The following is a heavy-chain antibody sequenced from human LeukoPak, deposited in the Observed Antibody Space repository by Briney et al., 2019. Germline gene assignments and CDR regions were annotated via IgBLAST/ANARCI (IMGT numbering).Heavy chain of an antibody. V-gene: IGHV3-21*01. CDR2: ISSSSSYI. D-gene: IGHD1-26*01. CDR3: ARDLNGSPTTHFDY. J-gene: IGHJ4*02. CDR1: GFTFSSYS. Sequence: TGGSLRLSCAASGFTFSSYSMNWVRQAPGKGLEWVSSISSSSSYIYCADSVKGRFTISRDNAKNSLYLQQNSLRAEDTAVYYCARDLNGSPTTHFDYWGQGTLVTVPS.